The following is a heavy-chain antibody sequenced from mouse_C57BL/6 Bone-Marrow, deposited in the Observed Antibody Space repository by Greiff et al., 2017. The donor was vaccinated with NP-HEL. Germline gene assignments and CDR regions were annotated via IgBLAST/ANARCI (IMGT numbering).Heavy chain of an antibody. J-gene: IGHJ2*01. CDR3: TTGITTVVATRG. Sequence: EVKLQESGAELVRPGASVKLSCTASGFNIKDDYMHWVKQRPEQGLEWIGWIDPENGDTEYASKFPGQATITADTSSNTAYLQLSSLTSEDTAVYYCTTGITTVVATRGWGQGTTLTVSS. D-gene: IGHD1-1*01. CDR2: IDPENGDT. V-gene: IGHV14-4*01. CDR1: GFNIKDDY.